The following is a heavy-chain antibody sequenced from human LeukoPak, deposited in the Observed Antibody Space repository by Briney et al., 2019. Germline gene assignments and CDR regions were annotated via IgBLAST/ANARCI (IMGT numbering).Heavy chain of an antibody. CDR3: ARRRDSGSLQHFDY. CDR2: ISSSGSTI. J-gene: IGHJ4*02. CDR1: GFTFSTYN. Sequence: GGSLRLSCTVSGFTFSTYNMNWVRQAPGKGLEWVSSISSSGSTIYYADSVKGRFTISRDNAKNSLYLQMNSLRAEDTAVYYCARRRDSGSLQHFDYWGQGTLVTVSS. D-gene: IGHD1-26*01. V-gene: IGHV3-21*04.